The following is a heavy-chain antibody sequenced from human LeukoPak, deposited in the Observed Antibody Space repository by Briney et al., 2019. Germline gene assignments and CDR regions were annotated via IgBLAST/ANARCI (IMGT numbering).Heavy chain of an antibody. J-gene: IGHJ4*02. D-gene: IGHD6-6*01. CDR2: LSASGDTT. Sequence: GGSLRLSCAASGFTFSTYAMSWVRQAPGKGLEWVSALSASGDTTYYADSARGRFTISRDNPKNTLYLQMNSLRAEDTALYYCAKDPNSISSDYWGQGTLVTVSS. V-gene: IGHV3-23*01. CDR1: GFTFSTYA. CDR3: AKDPNSISSDY.